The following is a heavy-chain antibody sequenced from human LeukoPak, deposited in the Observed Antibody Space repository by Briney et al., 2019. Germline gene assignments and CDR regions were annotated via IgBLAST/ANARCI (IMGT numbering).Heavy chain of an antibody. J-gene: IGHJ4*02. CDR2: ISYDGSNK. CDR1: GFTFSSYA. Sequence: GGSLGLSCAASGFTFSSYAMHWVRQAPGKGLEWVAVISYDGSNKYYADSVKGRFTISRDNSKNTLYLQMNSLRAEDTAVYYCAREHDYGDYVDYWGQGTLVTVSS. CDR3: AREHDYGDYVDY. V-gene: IGHV3-30-3*01. D-gene: IGHD4-17*01.